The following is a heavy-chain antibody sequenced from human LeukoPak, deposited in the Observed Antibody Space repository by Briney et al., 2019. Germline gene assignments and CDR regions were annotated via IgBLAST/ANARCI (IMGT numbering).Heavy chain of an antibody. V-gene: IGHV4-34*01. CDR1: GGSFSGYY. Sequence: TSETLSLTCAVYGGSFSGYYWSWIRQPPGKGLEWIGEINHSGSTNYNPSLKSRVTISVDTSKNQFSLKLSSVTAADTAVYYCARLLTYYYGSGGRYNWFDPWGQGTLVTVSS. J-gene: IGHJ5*02. CDR3: ARLLTYYYGSGGRYNWFDP. CDR2: INHSGST. D-gene: IGHD3-10*01.